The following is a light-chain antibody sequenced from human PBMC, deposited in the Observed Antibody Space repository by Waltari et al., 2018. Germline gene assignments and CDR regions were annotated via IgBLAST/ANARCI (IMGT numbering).Light chain of an antibody. Sequence: QSVLTQPPSASGTPGQRVTISCSGSSLNIVSNTVSWYQQVPGAAPKPLIYRNNQRPSGVPDRFSGSKSGSSSSLAITGLQSEDEADYYCATWDDSLNGDVVFGGGTKLTVL. CDR2: RNN. CDR3: ATWDDSLNGDVV. V-gene: IGLV1-44*01. J-gene: IGLJ2*01. CDR1: SLNIVSNT.